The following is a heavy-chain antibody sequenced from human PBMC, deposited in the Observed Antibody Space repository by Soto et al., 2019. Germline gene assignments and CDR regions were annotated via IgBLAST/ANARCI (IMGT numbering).Heavy chain of an antibody. J-gene: IGHJ2*01. CDR1: GVTGSSNY. D-gene: IGHD4-17*01. CDR2: IYSGGST. CDR3: TTGNYWYFDL. V-gene: IGHV3-53*01. Sequence: GGSLRLSCASSGVTGSSNYMSWVRQAPGKGLEWVSLIYSGGSTYYADSVKGRFTISRDNSKNTLYLQMNSLRAEDTAVYYCTTGNYWYFDLWGRGTLVTVSS.